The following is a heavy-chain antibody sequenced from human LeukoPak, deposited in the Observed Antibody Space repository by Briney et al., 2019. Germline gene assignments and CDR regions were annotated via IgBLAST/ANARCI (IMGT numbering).Heavy chain of an antibody. Sequence: SETLSLTCTVSGGSIHSGGFYWSWIRQHPGKGLEWIGYIYYSGSTYYNPSLKSRVTISVDTSKNQFSLKLSSVTAADTAVYYCARDGSSGGFLEWNYYYYGMDVWGQGTTVTVSS. V-gene: IGHV4-30-4*08. CDR1: GGSIHSGGFY. CDR3: ARDGSSGGFLEWNYYYYGMDV. CDR2: IYYSGST. D-gene: IGHD3-3*01. J-gene: IGHJ6*02.